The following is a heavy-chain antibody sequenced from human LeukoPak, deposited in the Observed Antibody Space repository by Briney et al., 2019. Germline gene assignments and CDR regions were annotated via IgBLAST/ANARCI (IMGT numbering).Heavy chain of an antibody. CDR3: ARLVVVVIAPYDY. J-gene: IGHJ4*02. V-gene: IGHV3-23*01. Sequence: GRSLRLSCAASGFTFSRYAMSWVPQAPGKGLKGVSAISGSGGSTYYADSVKGRFTISRDNSKNTLYLQMNSLRAEYTAVYYFARLVVVVIAPYDYWVQGALVTVSS. CDR1: GFTFSRYA. CDR2: ISGSGGST. D-gene: IGHD2-21*01.